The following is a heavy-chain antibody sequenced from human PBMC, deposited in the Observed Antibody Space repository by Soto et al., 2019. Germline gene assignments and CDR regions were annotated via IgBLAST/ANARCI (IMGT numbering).Heavy chain of an antibody. Sequence: SQTLSLTCAISGDSVSSNSAAWNWIRQSPSRGLEWLGRTYYRSKWYNDYAVSVKSRITINPDTSKNQFSLQLNSVTPEDTAVYYCARGLRGDVLLWFGEWFDPWGQGTLVTVSS. D-gene: IGHD3-10*01. CDR3: ARGLRGDVLLWFGEWFDP. J-gene: IGHJ5*02. CDR1: GDSVSSNSAA. V-gene: IGHV6-1*01. CDR2: TYYRSKWYN.